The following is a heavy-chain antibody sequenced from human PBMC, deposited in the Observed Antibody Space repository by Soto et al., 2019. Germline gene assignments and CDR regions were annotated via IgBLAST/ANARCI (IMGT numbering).Heavy chain of an antibody. Sequence: GGSLRLSCAASGFTFSNYGMHWVRQAPGKGLEWVAVVYYDGNNKYYADSVKGRFTVSRDNSKNTLYLQMNSLRAEDTAVYYYARGLTTPSGWYDVGGFDYWGQGTLVTVSS. J-gene: IGHJ4*02. D-gene: IGHD6-19*01. V-gene: IGHV3-33*01. CDR1: GFTFSNYG. CDR2: VYYDGNNK. CDR3: ARGLTTPSGWYDVGGFDY.